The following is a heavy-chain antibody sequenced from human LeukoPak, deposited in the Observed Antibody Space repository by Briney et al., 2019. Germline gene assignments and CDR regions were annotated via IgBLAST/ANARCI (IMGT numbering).Heavy chain of an antibody. CDR3: ARDNRYFDPGVYYYYGMDV. Sequence: SEILSLTCTVSGGSISSYYWSWIRQPAGKGLEWIGRIYTSGSTNYNPSLKSRVTMSVDTSKNQFSLKLSSVTAADTAVYYCARDNRYFDPGVYYYYGMDVWGQGTTVTVSS. J-gene: IGHJ6*02. D-gene: IGHD2/OR15-2a*01. V-gene: IGHV4-4*07. CDR2: IYTSGST. CDR1: GGSISSYY.